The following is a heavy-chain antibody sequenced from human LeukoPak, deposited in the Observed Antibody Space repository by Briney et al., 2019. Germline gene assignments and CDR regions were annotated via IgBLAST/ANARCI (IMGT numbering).Heavy chain of an antibody. CDR3: AKGYCSSSSRWYFEH. V-gene: IGHV3-23*01. Sequence: GGSLRLSCAASGFTFSSYAMSRVRQAPGKGLEWVSAISGGGTNTYYADSVKGRFTISRDNSENTVYLQMNSLRAEDTAVYYCAKGYCSSSSRWYFEHWGQGTPVTVSS. J-gene: IGHJ4*02. CDR2: ISGGGTNT. D-gene: IGHD2-2*01. CDR1: GFTFSSYA.